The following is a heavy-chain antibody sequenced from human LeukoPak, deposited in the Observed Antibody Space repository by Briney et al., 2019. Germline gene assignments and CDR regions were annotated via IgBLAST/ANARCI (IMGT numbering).Heavy chain of an antibody. J-gene: IGHJ4*02. CDR1: GFTFSDYY. D-gene: IGHD1-26*01. Sequence: GGSLRLSCTVSGFTFSDYYMTWVRQAPGKGLEWVSSIRGSGGSTYSADSVKGRFTISRDNSKNTLYLQMNSLRAEDTAVYYCASDLHEELPIYYFDYWGQGTLVTVSS. CDR3: ASDLHEELPIYYFDY. CDR2: IRGSGGST. V-gene: IGHV3-23*01.